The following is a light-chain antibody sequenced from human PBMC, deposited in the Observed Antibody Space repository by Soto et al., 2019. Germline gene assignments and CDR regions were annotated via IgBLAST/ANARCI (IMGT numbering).Light chain of an antibody. Sequence: DIVLTQSPGTLSVSPWERATLSCRASQSVSSSYLAWYQQKPGQATRLLIYGASSRAAVIPNWFSSSGCGTYFPLTISRLEPEDFAVYYCQHYGSSGTFGQGTKVDIK. J-gene: IGKJ1*01. CDR1: QSVSSSY. V-gene: IGKV3-20*01. CDR3: QHYGSSGT. CDR2: GAS.